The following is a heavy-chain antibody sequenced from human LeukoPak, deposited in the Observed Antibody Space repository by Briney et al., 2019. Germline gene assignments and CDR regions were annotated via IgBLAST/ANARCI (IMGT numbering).Heavy chain of an antibody. V-gene: IGHV4-59*01. CDR2: IYYSGST. Sequence: SETLSLTCTVCGGSISSYYWSWIRQPPGKGLEWIGYIYYSGSTNYNPSLKSRVTISVDTSKNQFYMKLSSVTAADTAVYYCARGYFDWAYFDYWGQGTLVTVSS. CDR3: ARGYFDWAYFDY. D-gene: IGHD3-9*01. CDR1: GGSISSYY. J-gene: IGHJ4*02.